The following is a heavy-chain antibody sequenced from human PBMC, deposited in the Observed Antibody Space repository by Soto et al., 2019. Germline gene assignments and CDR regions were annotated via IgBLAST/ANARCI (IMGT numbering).Heavy chain of an antibody. CDR2: IRDGGEST. V-gene: IGHV3-23*01. Sequence: HPWESLTRSFEYSGFMFLNYMKILVRHAPGKGLEWVSTIRDGGESTYYADSVKGRFTISRDNSKNTLYLQMDSLGVEDTAVYYCAPHVHCSGGSCHYDAFDIRGQGT. CDR3: APHVHCSGGSCHYDAFDI. D-gene: IGHD2-15*01. CDR1: GFMFLNYM. J-gene: IGHJ3*02.